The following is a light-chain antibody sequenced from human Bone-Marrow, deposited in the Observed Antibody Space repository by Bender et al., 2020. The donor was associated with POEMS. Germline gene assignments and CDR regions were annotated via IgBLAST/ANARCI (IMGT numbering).Light chain of an antibody. Sequence: QSVLTQPPSVSAAPGQKVTISCSGSSSNIGSNYVSWYQQLPGTAPKLLIYSSHRRPSEVPDRFSGSRSGTSASLAISGLQSEDEADYYCQSYDSSLSGLLFGGGTKLTVL. V-gene: IGLV1-40*01. CDR3: QSYDSSLSGLL. J-gene: IGLJ3*02. CDR1: SSNIGSNY. CDR2: SSH.